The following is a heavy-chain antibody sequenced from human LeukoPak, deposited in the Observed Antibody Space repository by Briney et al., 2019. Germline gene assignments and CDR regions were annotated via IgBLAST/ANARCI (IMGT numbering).Heavy chain of an antibody. J-gene: IGHJ4*02. V-gene: IGHV3-74*01. CDR2: INSDGIST. D-gene: IGHD3-22*01. Sequence: GGSLRLSCAASRFTFSRYWMHWVRQAPGKGLVRVSRINSDGISTSYADSVKGRFTISRDNAKNTLYLQMNSLRAEDTAVYYCARDGNYYDSSGPADYWGQGTLVTVSS. CDR1: RFTFSRYW. CDR3: ARDGNYYDSSGPADY.